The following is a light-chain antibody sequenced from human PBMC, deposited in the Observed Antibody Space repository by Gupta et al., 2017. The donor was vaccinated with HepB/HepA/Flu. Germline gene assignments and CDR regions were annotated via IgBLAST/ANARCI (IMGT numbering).Light chain of an antibody. CDR2: RNN. Sequence: QSVLPPPLSASRTPGLTVTVSCSGSSSNIGSNYVYWYQQFPGTAPKLLIYRNNQRPSGVPDRFSGSKSGTSASLAISGLRSDDEADYYCATWDDSLSGYVFGNGTNVTVL. V-gene: IGLV1-47*01. CDR1: SSNIGSNY. CDR3: ATWDDSLSGYV. J-gene: IGLJ1*01.